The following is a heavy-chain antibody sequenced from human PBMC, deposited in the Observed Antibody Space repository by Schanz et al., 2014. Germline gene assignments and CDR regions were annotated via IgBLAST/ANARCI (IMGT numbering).Heavy chain of an antibody. J-gene: IGHJ4*02. CDR3: AKGFGGYDLVLDY. CDR2: ISASGDST. CDR1: GFIFEDYA. Sequence: EVQLVESGGGLVQPGRSLRLSCAASGFIFEDYAMYWVRQAPGKGLEWVSFISASGDSTSYADSVKGRFTISRDNSKNTLSLQMNSLRAEDTAVYYCAKGFGGYDLVLDYWGQGTLVTVSS. D-gene: IGHD5-12*01. V-gene: IGHV3-23*04.